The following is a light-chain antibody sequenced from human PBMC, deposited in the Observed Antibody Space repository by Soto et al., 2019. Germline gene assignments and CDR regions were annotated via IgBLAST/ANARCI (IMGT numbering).Light chain of an antibody. CDR2: EAS. Sequence: EIVLTQSPATLSLSPGERATLSCRASQSVSSYLAWYQHKPGQAPRLLIYEASIRATGIPARFSGSGSGTDFTRTISSLEPEDFAVYYCQQRSNWPHTFGPGTELEIK. CDR3: QQRSNWPHT. V-gene: IGKV3-11*01. CDR1: QSVSSY. J-gene: IGKJ2*01.